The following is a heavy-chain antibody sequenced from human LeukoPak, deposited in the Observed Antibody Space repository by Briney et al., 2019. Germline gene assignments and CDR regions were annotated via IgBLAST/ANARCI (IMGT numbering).Heavy chain of an antibody. J-gene: IGHJ4*02. Sequence: PSETLSLTCTVSGGSISNYYWSCIRQPPGKRLGWIGYIYYSGSPNYNPSLKSRVTMSLDTSRNQFSLKLSSVTAADTAVYYCTRTSASTAIDYWGPGTLVTVSS. V-gene: IGHV4-59*01. CDR3: TRTSASTAIDY. D-gene: IGHD4-17*01. CDR1: GGSISNYY. CDR2: IYYSGSP.